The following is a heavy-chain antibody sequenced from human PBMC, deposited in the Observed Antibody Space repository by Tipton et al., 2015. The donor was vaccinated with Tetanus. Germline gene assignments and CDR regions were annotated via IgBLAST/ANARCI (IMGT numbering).Heavy chain of an antibody. Sequence: QLMQSGGGVVMPGGSLRLSCAASGFTFSNNYMSWIRQAPGKGLEWISYITGGGTSTFYADSVRGRFTISRDNAKKSLFLQMNSLRDEDTAVYYCAREQSGSYAVFDYWGQGALVTVSS. CDR2: ITGGGTST. D-gene: IGHD3-16*01. CDR3: AREQSGSYAVFDY. CDR1: GFTFSNNY. J-gene: IGHJ4*02. V-gene: IGHV3-11*04.